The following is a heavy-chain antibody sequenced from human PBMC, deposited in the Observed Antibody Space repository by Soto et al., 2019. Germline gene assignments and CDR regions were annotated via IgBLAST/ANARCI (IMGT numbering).Heavy chain of an antibody. CDR3: ARLPSPLPAV. Sequence: GSSVKVSCKASGGTFSGYAISWVRQAPGQELEWMGGIIPTCGTANYAQKFQGRVTIPADESTSTDYMELSSLRSEDTAGYYCARLPSPLPAVWGQGTTVTVSS. CDR1: GGTFSGYA. CDR2: IIPTCGTA. V-gene: IGHV1-69*13. D-gene: IGHD2-2*01. J-gene: IGHJ6*02.